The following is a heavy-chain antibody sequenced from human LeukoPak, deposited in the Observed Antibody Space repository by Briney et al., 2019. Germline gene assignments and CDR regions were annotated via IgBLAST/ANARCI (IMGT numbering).Heavy chain of an antibody. CDR3: AGSIVVVPALFDY. V-gene: IGHV4-34*01. J-gene: IGHJ4*02. CDR1: GGSFSGYY. D-gene: IGHD2-2*01. Sequence: PSETLSLTCAVYGGSFSGYYWSWIRQPPGKGLEWIGEINHSGSTNYNPSLKSRVTISVDTSKNQFSLKLSSVTAADTAVYYCAGSIVVVPALFDYWGQGTLVIVSS. CDR2: INHSGST.